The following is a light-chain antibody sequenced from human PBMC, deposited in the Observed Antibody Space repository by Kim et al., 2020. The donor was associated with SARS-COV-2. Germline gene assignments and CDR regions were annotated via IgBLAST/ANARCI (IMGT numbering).Light chain of an antibody. Sequence: APGMTSRLTCGGYNIGSKSIHWYQGKPGQAPVLVIYYDIYRPSGIPERFSGSNSGSSATLTIGRVEAGDEADYYCQVWDTDRDHVVFGGGTQLTVL. CDR1: NIGSKS. V-gene: IGLV3-21*04. J-gene: IGLJ2*01. CDR3: QVWDTDRDHVV. CDR2: YDI.